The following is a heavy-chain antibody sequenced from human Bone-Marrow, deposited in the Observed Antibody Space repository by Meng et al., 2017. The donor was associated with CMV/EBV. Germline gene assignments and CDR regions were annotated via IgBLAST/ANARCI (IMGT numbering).Heavy chain of an antibody. D-gene: IGHD3-3*01. CDR1: GTFSNYV. CDR3: AGVSGYNHDLWSGYCDY. J-gene: IGHJ4*02. CDR2: IIPIFGTA. V-gene: IGHV1-69*05. Sequence: GTFSNYVISWVRQAPGQGLEWMGGIIPIFGTANYAQKFRDRVTFTTDDSTSTVYLELSSLRSEDTAVYFCAGVSGYNHDLWSGYCDYWGQGTLVTVSS.